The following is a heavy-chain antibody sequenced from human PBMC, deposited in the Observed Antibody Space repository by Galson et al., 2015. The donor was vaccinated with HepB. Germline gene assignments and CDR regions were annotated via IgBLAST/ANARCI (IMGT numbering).Heavy chain of an antibody. CDR2: ISGSGGST. Sequence: SLRLSCAASGFTFSSYAMSWVRQAPGKGLEWVSAISGSGGSTYYADSVKGRFTISRDNSKNTLYLQMNSLRAEDTAVCYCAKSNLKVLRPNWFDPWGQGTLVTVSS. D-gene: IGHD2-8*01. V-gene: IGHV3-23*01. CDR3: AKSNLKVLRPNWFDP. J-gene: IGHJ5*02. CDR1: GFTFSSYA.